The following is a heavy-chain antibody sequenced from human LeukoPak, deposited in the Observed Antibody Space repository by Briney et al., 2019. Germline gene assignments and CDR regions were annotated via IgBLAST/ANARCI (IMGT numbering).Heavy chain of an antibody. Sequence: ASVKVSCKASGYTFTGYYMHWVRQAPGQGLEWMGRINPNSGGTNYAQKFQGRVTMTRDTSLSTAYMELSRLRSDDTAVYYCASIPEMATISGDDAFDIWGQGTMVTVSS. J-gene: IGHJ3*02. D-gene: IGHD5-24*01. CDR3: ASIPEMATISGDDAFDI. CDR2: INPNSGGT. V-gene: IGHV1-2*06. CDR1: GYTFTGYY.